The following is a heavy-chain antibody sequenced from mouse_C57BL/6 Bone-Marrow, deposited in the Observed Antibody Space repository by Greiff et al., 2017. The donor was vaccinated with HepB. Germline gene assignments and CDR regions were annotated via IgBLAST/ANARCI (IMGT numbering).Heavy chain of an antibody. D-gene: IGHD1-1*01. CDR1: GYTFTSYW. V-gene: IGHV1-69*01. J-gene: IGHJ4*01. CDR3: AREAYYGSSYDAMDY. CDR2: IDPSDSYT. Sequence: QVQLQQSGAELVMPGASVKLSCKASGYTFTSYWMHWVKQRPGQGLEWIGEIDPSDSYTNYNQKFKGKSTLTVDKSSSTAYMQLSSLTSEDSAVYYCAREAYYGSSYDAMDYWGQGTSVTVSS.